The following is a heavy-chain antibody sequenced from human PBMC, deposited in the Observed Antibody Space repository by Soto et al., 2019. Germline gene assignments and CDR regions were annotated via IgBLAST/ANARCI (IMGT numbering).Heavy chain of an antibody. V-gene: IGHV3-7*01. CDR2: IKEDGSEK. CDR3: ARGARI. CDR1: RFTFSGYW. J-gene: IGHJ3*02. Sequence: GGSLRLSCADSRFTFSGYWMYWVRQAPGKGLYWVANIKEDGSEKNYVDSVRGRFTISRDNAKNSLHLQMNSLRAEDTAVYYCARGARIWGQGTMVTVSS.